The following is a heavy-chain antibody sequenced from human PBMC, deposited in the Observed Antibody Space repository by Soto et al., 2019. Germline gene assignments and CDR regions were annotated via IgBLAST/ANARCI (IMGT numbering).Heavy chain of an antibody. CDR1: GYTFTTYG. V-gene: IGHV1-18*01. J-gene: IGHJ5*02. CDR3: ASDLIAIRPGWFDP. CDR2: ISAYNGNT. Sequence: QVQLVQSGAEVKKPGASVKVSCKASGYTFTTYGINWVRQAPGQGLEWMGWISAYNGNTNYAQKLKGRVTMTTDTSTSTAYMELRSLRSDDTAVYYCASDLIAIRPGWFDPWGQGTLVTVSS. D-gene: IGHD3-22*01.